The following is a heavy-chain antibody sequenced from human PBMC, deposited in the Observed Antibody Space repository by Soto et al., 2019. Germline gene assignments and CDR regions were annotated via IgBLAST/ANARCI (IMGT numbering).Heavy chain of an antibody. D-gene: IGHD6-6*01. V-gene: IGHV1-69*13. CDR1: GGTFSSYA. Sequence: SVKVSCKASGGTFSSYAISWVRQALGQGLEWMGGIIPIFGTANYAQKFQGRVTITADESTSTAYMELSSLRSEDTAVYYCARGEVAARPPPVDVWGQGTTVTVSS. J-gene: IGHJ6*02. CDR2: IIPIFGTA. CDR3: ARGEVAARPPPVDV.